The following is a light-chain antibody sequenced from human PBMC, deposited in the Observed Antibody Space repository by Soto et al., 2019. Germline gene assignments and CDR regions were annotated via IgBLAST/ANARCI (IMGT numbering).Light chain of an antibody. CDR2: GAS. V-gene: IGKV3-20*01. J-gene: IGKJ1*01. CDR3: QQYGSSPRT. CDR1: QSVSSSY. Sequence: IILTQSPGTLSLSPGERATLSCRASQSVSSSYLAWYQQKPGQPPRLLIYGASNRATGLPDRFSGSGSGTDFTLTISRLEPEDFAVYYCQQYGSSPRTFGQGTKVDIK.